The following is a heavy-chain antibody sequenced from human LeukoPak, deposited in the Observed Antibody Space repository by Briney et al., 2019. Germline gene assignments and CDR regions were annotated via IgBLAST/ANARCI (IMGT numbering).Heavy chain of an antibody. CDR1: GDTFTSYY. J-gene: IGHJ6*03. D-gene: IGHD2/OR15-2a*01. CDR2: INPSGGST. CDR3: ARDFKVSLFTSYYYYMDV. V-gene: IGHV1-46*01. Sequence: ASVKVSCKASGDTFTSYYMHWVRQAPGQGLEWMGIINPSGGSTSYAQKFQGRVTMTRDMSTRTVYMELSSLRSEDTAVYYCARDFKVSLFTSYYYYMDVWGKGTTVTVSS.